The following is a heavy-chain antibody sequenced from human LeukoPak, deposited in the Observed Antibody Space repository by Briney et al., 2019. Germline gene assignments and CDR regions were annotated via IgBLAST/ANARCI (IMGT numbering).Heavy chain of an antibody. CDR2: FYSDDTT. CDR3: ARENGWFGDLKGHGAFDL. V-gene: IGHV3-53*01. CDR1: GFTISSNY. Sequence: PGGSLRLSCAVSGFTISSNYMSWVRQAPGKGLEWVSIFYSDDTTNYTDSVKGRFTISRDNSNNFLYLQLNSLRVEDTAIYYCARENGWFGDLKGHGAFDLWGQGTMVTVSS. J-gene: IGHJ3*01. D-gene: IGHD3-10*01.